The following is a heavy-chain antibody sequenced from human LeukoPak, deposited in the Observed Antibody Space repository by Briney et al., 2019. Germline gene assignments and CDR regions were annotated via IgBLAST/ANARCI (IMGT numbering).Heavy chain of an antibody. CDR3: ARTVARSYGWFDS. V-gene: IGHV4-61*09. D-gene: IGHD6-19*01. CDR2: IYSSEST. Sequence: PSETLSLTCTVSGGSIISGIHYWTWIRQPAGKGLEWLGHIYSSESTNYNPSLKSRVTISVDTSKNQFSLNLSSVTAADTVLYYCARTVARSYGWFDSWGQGTLVTVPS. J-gene: IGHJ5*01. CDR1: GGSIISGIHY.